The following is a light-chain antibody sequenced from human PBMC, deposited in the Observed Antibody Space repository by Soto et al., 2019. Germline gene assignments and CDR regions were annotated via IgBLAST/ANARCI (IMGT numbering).Light chain of an antibody. J-gene: IGKJ3*01. CDR1: QSISRY. CDR2: SAS. CDR3: QQSYNGPFS. V-gene: IGKV1-39*01. Sequence: DIQMTQSPSSLSASVGDRVTVTCRAGQSISRYLNWYQQRPGKAPNLLIYSASSLQTGVPSRFSGSGSGTDFTLTITNLQPEDFATYYCQQSYNGPFSFGPGIKVDV.